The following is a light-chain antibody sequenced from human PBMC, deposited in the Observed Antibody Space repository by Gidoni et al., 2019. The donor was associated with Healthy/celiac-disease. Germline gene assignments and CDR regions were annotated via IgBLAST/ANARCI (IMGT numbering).Light chain of an antibody. V-gene: IGKV1-39*01. CDR2: AAS. CDR3: QQSYSTPPYT. J-gene: IGKJ2*01. Sequence: DIQMTQSQSSLSASVGDRVTITCRASQSISSYLNWYQQKPGKAPKLLIYAASSLQSGVPSRFSGSGSGTDFTLTISSLQPEDFATYYCQQSYSTPPYTFXQXTKLEIK. CDR1: QSISSY.